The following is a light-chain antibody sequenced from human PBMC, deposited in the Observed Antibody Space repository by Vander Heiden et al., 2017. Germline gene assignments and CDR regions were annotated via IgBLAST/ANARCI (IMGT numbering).Light chain of an antibody. CDR1: SSHVGNDNY. CDR2: DVT. Sequence: QSALTQPASVSGSPGESTTISCAGTSSHVGNDNYVSWYQQHSVKAPKLVMYDVTNRPSGVSNRFSGAKSGNTASLTISGLQPEDEADYYCSSYTTSSTQVFGTGTKVTVL. CDR3: SSYTTSSTQV. V-gene: IGLV2-14*03. J-gene: IGLJ1*01.